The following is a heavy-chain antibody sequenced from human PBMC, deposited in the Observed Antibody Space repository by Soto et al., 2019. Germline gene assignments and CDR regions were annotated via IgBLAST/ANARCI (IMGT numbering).Heavy chain of an antibody. J-gene: IGHJ5*02. CDR1: GFTFSSYA. D-gene: IGHD2-15*01. CDR2: ISGSGGST. CDR3: AKGPYCSGGSCPGWFDP. V-gene: IGHV3-23*01. Sequence: GGSLRLSCAASGFTFSSYAMSWVRQAPGKGLEWVSAISGSGGSTYYADSVKGRFTISGDNSKNTLYLQMNSLRAEDTAVYYCAKGPYCSGGSCPGWFDPWGQGTLVTVSS.